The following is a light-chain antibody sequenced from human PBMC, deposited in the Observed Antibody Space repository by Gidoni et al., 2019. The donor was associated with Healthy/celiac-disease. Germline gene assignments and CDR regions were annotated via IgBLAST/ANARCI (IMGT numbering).Light chain of an antibody. V-gene: IGLV3-21*03. J-gene: IGLJ2*01. CDR2: DDS. CDR1: NIGSKS. Sequence: SYALTQPPSVSVAPGKTARITCGGNNIGSKSVHWYQQKPGQAPVLVVYDDSDRPSGMPERFSGSNSGNTATLAISRVEAGDEADYYCQVWDSSSDHVVFGGGTKLTVL. CDR3: QVWDSSSDHVV.